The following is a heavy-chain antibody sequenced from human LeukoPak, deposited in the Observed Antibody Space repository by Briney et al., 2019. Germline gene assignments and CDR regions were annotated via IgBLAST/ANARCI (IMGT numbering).Heavy chain of an antibody. CDR2: IKEDGSAK. V-gene: IGHV3-7*01. CDR3: ARGVPRPTNFDF. J-gene: IGHJ4*02. D-gene: IGHD1-1*01. CDR1: GFTFSNSW. Sequence: PGGSLRLSCAVSGFTFSNSWMSWVRQAPGKGLEWVASIKEDGSAKKYVDSVGGRFTISRDNAQNSLSLQMNSLRVEDTAVYYCARGVPRPTNFDFWGQGTLVTVSS.